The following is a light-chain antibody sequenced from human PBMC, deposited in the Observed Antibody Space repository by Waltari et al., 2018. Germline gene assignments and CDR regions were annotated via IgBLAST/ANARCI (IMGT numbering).Light chain of an antibody. CDR2: SAS. J-gene: IGKJ3*01. CDR3: QQSSSPSSFT. CDR1: QTIGPS. V-gene: IGKV1-39*01. Sequence: DIQMTQSPSSLSASVGDRVIISCRASQTIGPSLNWYQQKPGEAPKLLIYSASAVQSGVPSRFSGRGSGTDVTFTISSLQPEDFATYYCQQSSSPSSFTFGPGTKIDVK.